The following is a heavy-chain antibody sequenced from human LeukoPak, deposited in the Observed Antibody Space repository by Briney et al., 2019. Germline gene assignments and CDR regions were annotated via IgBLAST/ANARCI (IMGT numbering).Heavy chain of an antibody. CDR2: IIPIFGTA. Sequence: SVKVSCKASGGTFSSYAISWVRQAPGQGLEWMGGIIPIFGTANYAQKFQGRVTITADESTSTAYMELSSLRSEDTAVYYCARDMGYYDSSGYYYSESHDYWGQGTLVTVSS. D-gene: IGHD3-22*01. J-gene: IGHJ4*02. CDR1: GGTFSSYA. V-gene: IGHV1-69*13. CDR3: ARDMGYYDSSGYYYSESHDY.